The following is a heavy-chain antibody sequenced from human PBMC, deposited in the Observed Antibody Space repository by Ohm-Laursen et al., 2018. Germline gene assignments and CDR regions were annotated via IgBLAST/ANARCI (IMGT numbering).Heavy chain of an antibody. V-gene: IGHV3-7*01. CDR1: GFSGFSFSTYW. Sequence: SLRLSCSASGFSGFSFSTYWMYWVRQAPGKGLESVASINQDGSEKYFVDSVKGRFTISRDNAKNSLYLQMNGLRAEDTAVYYCVRDRRGGSIDLRAGGQGTLVTVSS. CDR3: VRDRRGGSIDLRA. J-gene: IGHJ4*02. CDR2: INQDGSEK. D-gene: IGHD6-6*01.